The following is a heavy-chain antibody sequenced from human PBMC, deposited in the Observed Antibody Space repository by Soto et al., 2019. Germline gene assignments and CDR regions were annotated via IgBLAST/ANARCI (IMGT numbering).Heavy chain of an antibody. V-gene: IGHV1-69*05. D-gene: IGHD1-26*01. Sequence: QVQLVQSGAEVKKPGSSVKVSCKASGGTFSSYAISWVRQAPGQGLEWMGGIIPIFGTANYAQKFQGRVTXPXXXSXXTAYMELSSLRSEDTAVYYCASYGASGSYVEPFDYWGQGTLVTVSS. J-gene: IGHJ4*02. CDR2: IIPIFGTA. CDR3: ASYGASGSYVEPFDY. CDR1: GGTFSSYA.